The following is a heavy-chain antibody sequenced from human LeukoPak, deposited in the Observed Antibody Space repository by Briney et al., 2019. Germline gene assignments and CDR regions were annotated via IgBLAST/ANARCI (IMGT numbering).Heavy chain of an antibody. CDR1: GGSISSSRYY. J-gene: IGHJ4*02. V-gene: IGHV4-39*01. CDR2: IYYSEST. D-gene: IGHD5-24*01. CDR3: AKQRRDGYNYFDY. Sequence: SETLSLTCTVSGGSISSSRYYWGWIRHPPRKGLEWIGNIYYSESTYYNPSLKSRVTISVDTSKNQFSLKLSSVTAADTAVYYCAKQRRDGYNYFDYWGQGTLVTVSS.